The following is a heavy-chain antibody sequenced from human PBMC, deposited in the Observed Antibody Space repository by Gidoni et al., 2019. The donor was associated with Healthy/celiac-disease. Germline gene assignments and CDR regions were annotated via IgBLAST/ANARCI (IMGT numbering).Heavy chain of an antibody. CDR1: GFTFGDYA. CDR3: TRDELYVEEDYYYGMDV. CDR2: IRSKADGGTT. Sequence: EVQLVESGGGLVKPGRSLRLSCTASGFTFGDYAMSWFRQAPGKGLEWVGFIRSKADGGTTEYAASVKGRFTISRDDSKSIAYLQMNSLKTEDTAVYYCTRDELYVEEDYYYGMDVWGQGTTVTVSS. D-gene: IGHD2-2*02. J-gene: IGHJ6*02. V-gene: IGHV3-49*05.